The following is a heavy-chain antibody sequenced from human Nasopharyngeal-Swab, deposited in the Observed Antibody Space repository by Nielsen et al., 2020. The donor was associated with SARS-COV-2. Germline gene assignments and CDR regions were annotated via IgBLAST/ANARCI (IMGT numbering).Heavy chain of an antibody. Sequence: WIRQPPGQGLEWIGEIYHSGSTNYNPSLKSRVTISVDKSKNQFSLKLRSVTAADTAVYYCARSGNDFWSGYNYYYYGMDVWGQGTTVTVSS. CDR3: ARSGNDFWSGYNYYYYGMDV. D-gene: IGHD3-3*01. CDR2: IYHSGST. V-gene: IGHV4-4*02. J-gene: IGHJ6*02.